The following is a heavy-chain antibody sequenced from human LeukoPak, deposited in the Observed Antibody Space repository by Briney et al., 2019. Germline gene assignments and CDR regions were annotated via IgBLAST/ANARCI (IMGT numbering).Heavy chain of an antibody. CDR2: IYYSGST. Sequence: PSETLSLTCTVSGGSISSYYWSWIRQPPGKGLEWIGYIYYSGSTNYNPSLKSRVTISVDTSKNRFSLKLSSVTAADTAVYYCARATGSMYYYGSGRPLAGFYGMDVWGQGTTVTVSS. J-gene: IGHJ6*02. D-gene: IGHD3-10*01. CDR1: GGSISSYY. CDR3: ARATGSMYYYGSGRPLAGFYGMDV. V-gene: IGHV4-59*01.